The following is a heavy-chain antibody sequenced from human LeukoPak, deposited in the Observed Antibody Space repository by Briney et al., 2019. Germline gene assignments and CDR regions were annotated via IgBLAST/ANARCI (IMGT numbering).Heavy chain of an antibody. V-gene: IGHV3-7*01. CDR2: IKQDGSEK. J-gene: IGHJ4*02. CDR1: GFTFSSYW. Sequence: PGGSLRLSCAASGFTFSSYWMSWVRQAPGKGLEWVANIKQDGSEKYYVDSVKGRFTISRDNAKNSLYLQMSSLRAEDTAVYYCARDSMIVVVTFDYWGQGTLVTVSS. CDR3: ARDSMIVVVTFDY. D-gene: IGHD3-22*01.